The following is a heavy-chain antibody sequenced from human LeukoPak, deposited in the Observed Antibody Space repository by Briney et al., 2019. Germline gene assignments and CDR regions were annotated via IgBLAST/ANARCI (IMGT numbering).Heavy chain of an antibody. D-gene: IGHD4-17*01. Sequence: PGGSLRLSCAASGFSFTDYFMSWIRQAPGKGLEWVSNIGSSGSTIYYADSVKGRFTISRDNAKNSLYLQMNSLRAEDTAVYYCARAYGDYVGGQDYWGQGTLVTVSS. CDR1: GFSFTDYF. V-gene: IGHV3-11*04. CDR2: IGSSGSTI. CDR3: ARAYGDYVGGQDY. J-gene: IGHJ4*02.